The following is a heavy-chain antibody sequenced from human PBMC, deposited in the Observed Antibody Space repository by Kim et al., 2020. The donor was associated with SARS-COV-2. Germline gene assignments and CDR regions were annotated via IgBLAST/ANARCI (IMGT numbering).Heavy chain of an antibody. CDR1: GFTFSGSA. CDR3: TRPYYDILTGSPFDY. CDR2: IRSKANSYAT. Sequence: GGSLRLSCAASGFTFSGSAMHWVRQASGKGLEWVGRIRSKANSYATAYAASVKGRFTISRDDSKNTAYLQMNSLKTEDTAVYYCTRPYYDILTGSPFDYWGQGTLVTVSS. J-gene: IGHJ4*02. V-gene: IGHV3-73*01. D-gene: IGHD3-9*01.